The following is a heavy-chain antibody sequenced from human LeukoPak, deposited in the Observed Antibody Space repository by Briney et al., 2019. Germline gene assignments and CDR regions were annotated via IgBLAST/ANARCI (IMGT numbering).Heavy chain of an antibody. CDR3: AREYHIVVVPAAIGNWFDP. CDR1: GGSISSGGYY. V-gene: IGHV4-61*02. CDR2: IYTSGST. D-gene: IGHD2-2*01. J-gene: IGHJ5*02. Sequence: SETLSLTCTVSGGSISSGGYYWSWIRQPAGKGLEWIGRIYTSGSTNYNPSLKSRVTMSVDTSKNQFSLKLSSVTAADTAVYYCAREYHIVVVPAAIGNWFDPWGQGTLVTASS.